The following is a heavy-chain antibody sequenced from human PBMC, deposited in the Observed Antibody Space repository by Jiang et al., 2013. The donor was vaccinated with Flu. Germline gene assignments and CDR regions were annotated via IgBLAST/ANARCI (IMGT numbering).Heavy chain of an antibody. CDR3: AKDISVAGAGLDY. J-gene: IGHJ4*02. CDR2: ITWNSGTL. Sequence: QLVESGGGLVQPGRSLRLSCAASGFRFDDYAMHWVRQAPGKGPEGVSGITWNSGTLGYADSVRGRFTISRDNAKESLFLQMDSLRAEDTAVYYCAKDISVAGAGLDYWGQGTLVTVSS. D-gene: IGHD6-19*01. V-gene: IGHV3-9*01. CDR1: GFRFDDYA.